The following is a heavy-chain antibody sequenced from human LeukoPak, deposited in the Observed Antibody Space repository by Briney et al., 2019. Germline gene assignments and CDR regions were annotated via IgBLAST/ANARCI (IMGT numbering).Heavy chain of an antibody. CDR3: ARVGWYDYYYGMDV. CDR2: IDPSDSYT. Sequence: GESLKISCKGSGYSFTSYWIIWVRQMPGKGLEWMGRIDPSDSYTNYSPSFQGHVTISADKSISTAYLQWSSLKASDTAMYYCARVGWYDYYYGMDVWGKGTTVTVSS. D-gene: IGHD6-19*01. V-gene: IGHV5-10-1*01. CDR1: GYSFTSYW. J-gene: IGHJ6*04.